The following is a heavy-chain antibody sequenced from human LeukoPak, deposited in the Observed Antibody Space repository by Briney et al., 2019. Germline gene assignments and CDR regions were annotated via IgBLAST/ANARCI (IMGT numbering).Heavy chain of an antibody. CDR2: IWYDGSNK. V-gene: IGHV3-33*01. CDR1: AFTFSSYG. CDR3: ARDQDYFDY. D-gene: IGHD2-15*01. J-gene: IGHJ4*02. Sequence: GGSLRLSCAGSAFTFSSYGMHWVPQAPGKGLEWVAVIWYDGSNKYYADSVKGRFTISRDNSKNTQYMQMNSLRTEDTAVYYCARDQDYFDYWGQGTLVTVSS.